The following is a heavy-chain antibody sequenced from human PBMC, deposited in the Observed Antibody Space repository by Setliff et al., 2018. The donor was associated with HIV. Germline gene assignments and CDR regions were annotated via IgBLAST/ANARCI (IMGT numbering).Heavy chain of an antibody. CDR3: AAFFVTPLMTQDF. J-gene: IGHJ4*02. CDR1: GGSITSDDYY. D-gene: IGHD4-17*01. Sequence: LSLTCTVSGGSITSDDYYWNWIRQPPGKGLEWIGFIYYSGSTYYNPSLKSRVTISMDTSRNQFSLKMTSMTAADTAVYYCAAFFVTPLMTQDFWGQGTLVTVSS. V-gene: IGHV4-30-4*08. CDR2: IYYSGST.